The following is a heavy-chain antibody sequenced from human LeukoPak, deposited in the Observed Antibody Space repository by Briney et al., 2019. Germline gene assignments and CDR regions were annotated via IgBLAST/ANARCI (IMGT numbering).Heavy chain of an antibody. CDR2: ISGSGGST. V-gene: IGHV3-23*01. J-gene: IGHJ6*03. CDR1: KFNFNNYG. Sequence: PGGSLRLSCTTSKFNFNNYGMTWVRQAPGKGLEWVSSISGSGGSTQYAPSVQGRFTISRDNSKNTLYLQMNSLRAEDTAIYFCARVPPPFTMYYMDVWGKGTPVIVSS. CDR3: ARVPPPFTMYYMDV. D-gene: IGHD5-24*01.